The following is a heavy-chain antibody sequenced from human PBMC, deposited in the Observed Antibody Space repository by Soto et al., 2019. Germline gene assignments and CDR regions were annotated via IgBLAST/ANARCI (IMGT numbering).Heavy chain of an antibody. CDR2: ISTSSNLI. J-gene: IGHJ6*02. Sequence: GGSLRLSCAASGFSLSDYWMSWVRQAPGKGLEWVASISTSSNLIYYEDSVKGRFTVSRDNTKNSMYLQMISLRAEDTAIYYCARGMKTAVFYGMDVWGQGTTVTVSS. V-gene: IGHV3-21*01. D-gene: IGHD2-2*01. CDR1: GFSLSDYW. CDR3: ARGMKTAVFYGMDV.